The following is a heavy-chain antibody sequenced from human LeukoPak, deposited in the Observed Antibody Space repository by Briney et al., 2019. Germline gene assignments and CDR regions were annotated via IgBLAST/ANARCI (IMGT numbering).Heavy chain of an antibody. D-gene: IGHD1-26*01. CDR2: ISAYNGNT. CDR1: GYTFTSYG. CDR3: ARVTRIVGATTFAYYYYYMDV. Sequence: ASVKVSCKASGYTFTSYGISWERQAPGQGLEWMGGISAYNGNTNYAQNLQGRVTMTTDTSTSTAYMELRRLRSDDTAVYYCARVTRIVGATTFAYYYYYMDVWGKGTTVTISS. J-gene: IGHJ6*03. V-gene: IGHV1-18*01.